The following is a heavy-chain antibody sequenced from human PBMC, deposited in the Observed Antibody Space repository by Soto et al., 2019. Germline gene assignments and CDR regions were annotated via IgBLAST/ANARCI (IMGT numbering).Heavy chain of an antibody. CDR3: AKEIYGDYTTATYYYGMDV. Sequence: PGGSLRLSCAASGFTFSSYGMHWVRQAPGMGLEWVSAISGSRGSTYYADSVKGRFTISRDNSKNTLYLQMNSLRAEDTAVYYCAKEIYGDYTTATYYYGMDVWGQGTTVTVSS. V-gene: IGHV3-23*01. CDR1: GFTFSSYG. CDR2: ISGSRGST. D-gene: IGHD4-17*01. J-gene: IGHJ6*02.